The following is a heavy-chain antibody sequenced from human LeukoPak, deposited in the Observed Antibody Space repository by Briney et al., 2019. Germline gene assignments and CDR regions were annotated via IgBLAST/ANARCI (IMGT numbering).Heavy chain of an antibody. Sequence: ASVKVSCKASGYTFITYYMHWVRQAPGQGREWMGIINPSGGSTSYAQKFQGRVTMTRDTSTSTVYMELSGLRSEDTAVYYCARDLSSSCYLHYWGQGTLATVSS. V-gene: IGHV1-46*01. CDR3: ARDLSSSCYLHY. CDR2: INPSGGST. D-gene: IGHD2-2*01. CDR1: GYTFITYY. J-gene: IGHJ4*02.